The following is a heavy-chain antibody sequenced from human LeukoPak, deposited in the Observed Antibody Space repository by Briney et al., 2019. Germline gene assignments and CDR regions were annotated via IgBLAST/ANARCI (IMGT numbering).Heavy chain of an antibody. CDR2: ISAYNGNT. CDR3: ARSGGSYYDSSGYYFDY. Sequence: ASVKVSCKASGYTFTSYGISWVRQAPGQGLEWMGWISAYNGNTNYAQKLQGRVTMTTDTSTSTAYMELRTLRSDDTAVYYCARSGGSYYDSSGYYFDYWGQGTLVTVSS. D-gene: IGHD3-22*01. V-gene: IGHV1-18*01. J-gene: IGHJ4*02. CDR1: GYTFTSYG.